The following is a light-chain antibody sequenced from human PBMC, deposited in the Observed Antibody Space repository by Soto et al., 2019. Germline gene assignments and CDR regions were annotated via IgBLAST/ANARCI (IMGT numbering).Light chain of an antibody. V-gene: IGLV2-8*01. Sequence: QSALTQPPSASGSPGQSVTISCTGTSSDVGGYNYVSWYQQHPGKAPKLMIYDVSKRPSGVPDRFSGSKSGNTASLPVSGLQAEDEADYYCSSYAGSNNLVFGGGTKLTVL. CDR3: SSYAGSNNLV. CDR1: SSDVGGYNY. CDR2: DVS. J-gene: IGLJ2*01.